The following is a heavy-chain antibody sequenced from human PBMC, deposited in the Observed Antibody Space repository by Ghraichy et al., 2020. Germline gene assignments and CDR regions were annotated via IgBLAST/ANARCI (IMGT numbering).Heavy chain of an antibody. V-gene: IGHV3-74*01. D-gene: IGHD1-26*01. Sequence: GVLRLSCAASRFTFTDYWMHWVRQAPGKGLVWVSRIYIDESSATYADSVKGRFTISRDNAKNTLFLQMNSLRVDDTAIYYCASSAVTSYYGTALDYWGQGNLVIFSS. J-gene: IGHJ4*02. CDR3: ASSAVTSYYGTALDY. CDR2: IYIDESSA. CDR1: RFTFTDYW.